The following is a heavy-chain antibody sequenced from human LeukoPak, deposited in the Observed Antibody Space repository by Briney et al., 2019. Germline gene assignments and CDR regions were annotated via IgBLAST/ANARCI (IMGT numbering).Heavy chain of an antibody. D-gene: IGHD6-19*01. CDR2: INPNSGGT. J-gene: IGHJ4*02. V-gene: IGHV1-2*02. CDR1: GYTFTGYY. CDR3: ARDFTKQWLMEEDY. Sequence: ASVKVSCKASGYTFTGYYMHWVRQAPGQGLEWMGWINPNSGGTNYAQKFQGRVTMTRDTSISTAYMELSRLRSDDTAVYYCARDFTKQWLMEEDYWGQGTLVTVSS.